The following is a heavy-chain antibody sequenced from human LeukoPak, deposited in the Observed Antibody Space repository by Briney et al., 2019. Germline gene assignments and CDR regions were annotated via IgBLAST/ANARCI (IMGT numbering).Heavy chain of an antibody. D-gene: IGHD3-22*01. J-gene: IGHJ6*03. CDR3: ARGGSGYSHFYYYMDV. CDR2: IIPIFGTA. Sequence: ASVKVSCKASGGTFSSYAISWVRQAPGQGLEWMGGIIPIFGTANYAQKFQGRVTITADKSTSTAYMELSSLRSEDTAVYYCARGGSGYSHFYYYMDVWGKGTTVTVSS. CDR1: GGTFSSYA. V-gene: IGHV1-69*06.